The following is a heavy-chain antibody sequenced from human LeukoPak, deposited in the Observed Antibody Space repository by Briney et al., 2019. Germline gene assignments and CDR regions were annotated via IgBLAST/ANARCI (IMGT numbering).Heavy chain of an antibody. CDR3: ARELTSSDY. J-gene: IGHJ4*02. CDR2: ISYDGSNK. CDR1: GFTFSSYA. D-gene: IGHD2-2*01. V-gene: IGHV3-30*04. Sequence: PGGSLRLSCAASGFTFSSYAMHWVRQAPGKGLEWVAVISYDGSNKYYADSVKGRLTISRDNAKNSLYLQMNSLRAEDTAVYYCARELTSSDYWGQGTLVTVSS.